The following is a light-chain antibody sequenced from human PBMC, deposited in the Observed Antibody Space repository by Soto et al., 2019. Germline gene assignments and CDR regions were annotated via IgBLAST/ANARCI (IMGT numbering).Light chain of an antibody. CDR2: GAS. Sequence: EIVMTQSPATLSVSPGERATLSCRASQSVINNLAWYQQKPGQAPRLLIYGASTRATGIPARFSGSGSGTEFTLSISSLQSEDFAVYYCQQYNNWPPHTFGQGTKVDIK. CDR3: QQYNNWPPHT. CDR1: QSVINN. J-gene: IGKJ2*01. V-gene: IGKV3-15*01.